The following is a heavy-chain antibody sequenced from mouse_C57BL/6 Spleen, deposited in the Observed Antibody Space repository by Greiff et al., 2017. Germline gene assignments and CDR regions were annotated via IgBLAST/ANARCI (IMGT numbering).Heavy chain of an antibody. CDR2: IYPGDGDT. J-gene: IGHJ2*01. Sequence: QVQLKQSGPELVKPGASVKISCKASGYAFSSSWMNWVKQRPGKGLEWIGRIYPGDGDTNYNGKFKGKATLTADKSSSTAYMQLSSLTSEDAAVYFCARKTGTRGFDYWGQGTTLTVSS. D-gene: IGHD4-1*01. CDR3: ARKTGTRGFDY. CDR1: GYAFSSSW. V-gene: IGHV1-82*01.